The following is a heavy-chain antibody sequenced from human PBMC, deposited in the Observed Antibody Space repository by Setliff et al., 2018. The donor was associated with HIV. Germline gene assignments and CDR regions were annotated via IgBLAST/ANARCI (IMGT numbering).Heavy chain of an antibody. CDR3: ARARRDSYDRGRRSHYYIDV. J-gene: IGHJ6*03. V-gene: IGHV1-8*02. Sequence: AASVKVSCKASGYTFTPYDINWVRQATGQGLEWMGWMSPNSGNTGYAQKFQGRVTMTRDTSISTAYMELNNLKFEGTAVYYCARARRDSYDRGRRSHYYIDVWGKGTTVTVPS. CDR2: MSPNSGNT. CDR1: GYTFTPYD. D-gene: IGHD3-22*01.